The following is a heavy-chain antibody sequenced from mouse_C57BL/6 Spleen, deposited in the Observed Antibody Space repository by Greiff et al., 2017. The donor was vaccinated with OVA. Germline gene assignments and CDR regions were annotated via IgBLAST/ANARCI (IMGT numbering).Heavy chain of an antibody. V-gene: IGHV1-42*01. CDR2: INPSTGGT. CDR1: GYSFTGYY. CDR3: ARGWFAY. Sequence: DVQLQESGPELVKPGASVKISCKASGYSFTGYYMNWVKQSPEKSLEWIGEINPSTGGTTYNQKFKAKATLTVDKSSSTAYMQLKSLTSEDSAVYYCARGWFAYWGQGTLVTVSA. J-gene: IGHJ3*01.